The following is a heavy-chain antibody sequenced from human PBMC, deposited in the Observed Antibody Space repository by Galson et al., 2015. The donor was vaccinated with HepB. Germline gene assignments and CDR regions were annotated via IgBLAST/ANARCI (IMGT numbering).Heavy chain of an antibody. CDR3: ARHVTYDFWSGYSAYGMDV. J-gene: IGHJ6*02. CDR1: GYSFTSYW. CDR2: IYPGDSDT. Sequence: QSGAEVKKPGESLKISCKGSGYSFTSYWIGWVRQMPGKGLEWMGIIYPGDSDTRYSPSFQGQVTISADKSISTAYLQWSSLKASDTAMYYCARHVTYDFWSGYSAYGMDVWGQGTTVTVSS. D-gene: IGHD3-3*01. V-gene: IGHV5-51*01.